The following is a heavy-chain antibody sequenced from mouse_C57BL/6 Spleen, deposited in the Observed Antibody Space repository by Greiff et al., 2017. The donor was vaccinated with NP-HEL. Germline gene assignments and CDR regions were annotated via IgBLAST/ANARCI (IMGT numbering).Heavy chain of an antibody. Sequence: QVQLQQSGPELVKPGASVKISCKASGYAFSSSWMNWVKQRPGKGLEWIGRIYPGDGDTNYNGKFKGKATLTADKSSSTAYMQLSSLTSEDSAVYFCARERYGNGGNYFDYWGQGTTLTVSS. CDR2: IYPGDGDT. D-gene: IGHD2-10*02. J-gene: IGHJ2*01. CDR1: GYAFSSSW. CDR3: ARERYGNGGNYFDY. V-gene: IGHV1-82*01.